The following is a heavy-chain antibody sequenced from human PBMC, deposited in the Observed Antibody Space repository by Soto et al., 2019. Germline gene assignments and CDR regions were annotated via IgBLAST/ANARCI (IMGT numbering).Heavy chain of an antibody. CDR1: GFTFSSYA. V-gene: IGHV3-23*01. Sequence: GGSLRLSCAASGFTFSSYAMSWVRQAPGKGLEWVSAISGSGGSTYYADSVKGRFTISRDNSKNTLYLQMNSLRAEDTAVYYCAKGTWDDILTGYYKPRYYYYGMDVWGQGTTVTVSS. J-gene: IGHJ6*02. D-gene: IGHD3-9*01. CDR3: AKGTWDDILTGYYKPRYYYYGMDV. CDR2: ISGSGGST.